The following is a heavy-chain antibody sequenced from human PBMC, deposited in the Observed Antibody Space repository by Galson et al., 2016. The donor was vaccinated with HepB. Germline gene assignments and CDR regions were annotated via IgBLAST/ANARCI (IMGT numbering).Heavy chain of an antibody. V-gene: IGHV3-30*02. CDR3: AKRGAVANYYYMDV. J-gene: IGHJ6*03. CDR2: IWSDGSNK. D-gene: IGHD2-15*01. Sequence: VAHIWSDGSNKHYADSVKGRFTVSRDNSKNTLYLQMNSLRAEDTAVYYCAKRGAVANYYYMDVWGKGTTVTVSS.